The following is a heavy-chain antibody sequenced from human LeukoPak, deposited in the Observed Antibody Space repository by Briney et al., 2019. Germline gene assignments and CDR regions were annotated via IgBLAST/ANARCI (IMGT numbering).Heavy chain of an antibody. D-gene: IGHD6-19*01. V-gene: IGHV3-30*18. CDR2: ISCDGSNK. J-gene: IGHJ4*02. CDR1: GFTFSSYG. CDR3: AKPRIAVAGTDLDF. Sequence: GGSLRLSCAAAGFTFSSYGMHWVRQAPGKGLEWVAVISCDGSNKYYADSVKGRFTISRDNSKNTLHLQMNSLRAEDTAVYYCAKPRIAVAGTDLDFWGQGTLVTVSS.